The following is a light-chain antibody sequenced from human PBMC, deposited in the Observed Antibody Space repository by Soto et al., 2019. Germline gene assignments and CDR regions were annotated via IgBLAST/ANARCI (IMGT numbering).Light chain of an antibody. CDR1: QSVSSN. V-gene: IGKV3D-15*01. Sequence: EIVMTQSPATLSVSPGERATLSCRASQSVSSNLAWYQQKPGQAPRLLIYGASTRATGIPARFSGSGAGIEITLTISSLQFEDFAVYYCQQYNSWPPLTFGGGTKVEIK. J-gene: IGKJ4*01. CDR3: QQYNSWPPLT. CDR2: GAS.